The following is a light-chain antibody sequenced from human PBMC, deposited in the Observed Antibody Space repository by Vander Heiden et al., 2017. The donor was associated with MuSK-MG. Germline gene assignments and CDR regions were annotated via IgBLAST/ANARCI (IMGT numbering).Light chain of an antibody. CDR3: QQRSDWQIT. Sequence: EIALTQSPATLSLSPGERATLSCRASQSVSSYLAWYQQKPGQAPRLLIYDASNRATGIPARFSGSASGTDFTLTISSLDPEDFAVYYCQQRSDWQITFGQGTRMEIK. V-gene: IGKV3-11*01. J-gene: IGKJ5*01. CDR1: QSVSSY. CDR2: DAS.